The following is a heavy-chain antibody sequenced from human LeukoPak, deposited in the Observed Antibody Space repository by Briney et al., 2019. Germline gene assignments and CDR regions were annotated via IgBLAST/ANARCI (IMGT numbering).Heavy chain of an antibody. V-gene: IGHV3-23*01. J-gene: IGHJ4*02. CDR1: GFTFSSYA. CDR3: AKSRVGYDY. D-gene: IGHD5-12*01. Sequence: GGSLRLSCAASGFTFSSYAMSCVRQAPGKGLEWVSVISGSGGDTDYADSVKGRFTISRDNSKNTLYLQMNSLRAEDTAIYYCAKSRVGYDYWGQGTLVTVSS. CDR2: ISGSGGDT.